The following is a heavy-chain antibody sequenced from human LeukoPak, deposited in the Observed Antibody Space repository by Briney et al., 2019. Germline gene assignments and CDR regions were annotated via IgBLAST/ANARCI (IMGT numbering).Heavy chain of an antibody. D-gene: IGHD6-13*01. CDR2: IYSGGST. CDR1: GFTVSSNY. J-gene: IGHJ4*02. Sequence: QPGGSLRLSCAASGFTVSSNYMSWVRQAPGKGLEWVSVIYSGGSTYYADSVKGRFTISRDNSKNTLYLQMNSLRAEDTAVYYCARGVEQQFLGGLDYWGQGTLVTVSS. CDR3: ARGVEQQFLGGLDY. V-gene: IGHV3-53*05.